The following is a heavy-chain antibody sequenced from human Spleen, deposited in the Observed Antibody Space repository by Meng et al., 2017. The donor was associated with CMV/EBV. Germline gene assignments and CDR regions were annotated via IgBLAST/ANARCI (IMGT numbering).Heavy chain of an antibody. Sequence: SVKVSCKASGDTFSSYGINWVRQAPGQGLEWMGGIIPIVETTNYAQKFQGRVTITTDESTSTAYMELSSLRHEDTAVYYCARDLDDFWSAYYTWNYYYYGLDVWGQGTTVTVSS. CDR2: IIPIVETT. CDR3: ARDLDDFWSAYYTWNYYYYGLDV. V-gene: IGHV1-69*05. D-gene: IGHD3-3*01. CDR1: GDTFSSYG. J-gene: IGHJ6*02.